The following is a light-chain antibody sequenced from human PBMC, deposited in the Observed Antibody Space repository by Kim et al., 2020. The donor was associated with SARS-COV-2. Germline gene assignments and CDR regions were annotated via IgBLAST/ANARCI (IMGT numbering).Light chain of an antibody. CDR3: QTWGTGIVV. CDR2: IKSDGTY. V-gene: IGLV4-69*02. CDR1: SGHRTYA. Sequence: APVKLTCTLSSGHRTYAIAWHQQQPEKGPRFLLNIKSDGTYNKGDGIPDRFSGSSSGAERHLTISSLQSEDEADYYCQTWGTGIVVFGGGTKLTVL. J-gene: IGLJ2*01.